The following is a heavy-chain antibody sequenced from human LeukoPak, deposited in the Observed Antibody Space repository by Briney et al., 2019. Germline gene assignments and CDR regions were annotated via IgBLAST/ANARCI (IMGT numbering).Heavy chain of an antibody. Sequence: GGSLRLSCAASGFTFSNYWMHWVRQAPGKGLVWVSRIKSDGSSTTYADSVEGRFTISSDNAKDTLYLQMNSLRADDTAVYYCARGPDCSGGSCYPGRFGYWGQGTLVTVSS. CDR1: GFTFSNYW. D-gene: IGHD2-15*01. CDR3: ARGPDCSGGSCYPGRFGY. J-gene: IGHJ4*02. V-gene: IGHV3-74*01. CDR2: IKSDGSST.